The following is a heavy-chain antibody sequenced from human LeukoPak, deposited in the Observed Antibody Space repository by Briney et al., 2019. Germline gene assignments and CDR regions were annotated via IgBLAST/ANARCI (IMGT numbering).Heavy chain of an antibody. CDR3: ARGIAAAGWLPYYYYGMDV. V-gene: IGHV4-34*01. Sequence: SEALSLTCAVYGGSFSGYYWSWIRQPPGKGLEWIGEINHSGSTNYNPSLKSRVTISVDTSKNQFSLKLSSVTAADTAVYYCARGIAAAGWLPYYYYGMDVWGQGTTVTVSS. CDR1: GGSFSGYY. CDR2: INHSGST. J-gene: IGHJ6*02. D-gene: IGHD6-13*01.